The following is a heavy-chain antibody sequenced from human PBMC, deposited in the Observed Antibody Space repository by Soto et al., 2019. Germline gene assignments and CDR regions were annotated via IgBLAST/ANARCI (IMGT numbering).Heavy chain of an antibody. J-gene: IGHJ4*02. Sequence: ASVKVSCKASGYTFTSYAMHWVRQAPGQRLEWMGWINAGNGNTKYSQKFQGRVTITRDTSASTAYMELSSLRSEDTAVYYCARVGSSGWYYFDYWGQGTLVTVS. CDR2: INAGNGNT. CDR1: GYTFTSYA. V-gene: IGHV1-3*01. D-gene: IGHD6-19*01. CDR3: ARVGSSGWYYFDY.